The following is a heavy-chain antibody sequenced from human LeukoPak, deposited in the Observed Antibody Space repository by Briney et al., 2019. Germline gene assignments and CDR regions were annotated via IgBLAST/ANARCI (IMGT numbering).Heavy chain of an antibody. CDR2: ISSSSSTI. D-gene: IGHD3-3*01. CDR1: GFILSSYG. J-gene: IGHJ4*02. Sequence: PGGSLRLSCAASGFILSSYGMNWVRQAPGKGLEWVSYISSSSSTIYYADSVKGRFTISRDHAKNSLYLHMNSLRAEDTAVYYCARAFWSGPPSYPNWGQGTLVTVSS. V-gene: IGHV3-48*04. CDR3: ARAFWSGPPSYPN.